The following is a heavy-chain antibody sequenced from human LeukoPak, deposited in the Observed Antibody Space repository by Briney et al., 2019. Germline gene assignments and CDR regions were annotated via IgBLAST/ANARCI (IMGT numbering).Heavy chain of an antibody. CDR3: AKDRGAAPKSDFDY. D-gene: IGHD3-10*01. V-gene: IGHV3-30*18. Sequence: GGSLRLSCAASGFTFSNAWMSWVRQAPGKGLEWVAVISYDGSNKYYADSVKGRFTISRDNSKNTLYLQMNSLKTEDTAVYYCAKDRGAAPKSDFDYWGQGTLVTVSS. CDR1: GFTFSNAW. CDR2: ISYDGSNK. J-gene: IGHJ4*02.